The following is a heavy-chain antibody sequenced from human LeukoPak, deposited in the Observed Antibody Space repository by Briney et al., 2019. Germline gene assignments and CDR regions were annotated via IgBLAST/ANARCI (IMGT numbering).Heavy chain of an antibody. V-gene: IGHV1-69*04. CDR3: ARQDEEILPLEDY. CDR2: IIPILGIA. CDR1: GYTFTSYG. Sequence: GASVKVSCKASGYTFTSYGISWVRQAPGQGLEWMGRIIPILGIANYAQKFQGRVTITADKSTSTAYMELSSLRSEDTAVYYCARQDEEILPLEDYWGQGTLVTVSS. D-gene: IGHD2-21*02. J-gene: IGHJ4*02.